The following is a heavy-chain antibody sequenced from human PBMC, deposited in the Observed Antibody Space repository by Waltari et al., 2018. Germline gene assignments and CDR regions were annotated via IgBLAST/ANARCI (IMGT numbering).Heavy chain of an antibody. D-gene: IGHD6-19*01. V-gene: IGHV3-23*01. CDR3: ANARYVSGWFVFGH. CDR1: GFTFSTYT. CDR2: ISDSVDSS. J-gene: IGHJ4*02. Sequence: EVQLLESGGGLVQPGGSLRLSCAASGFTFSTYTRSWVRQAPGKGLEWFSSISDSVDSSRYADSVKVRFTISRDNSKNTVFLQMNGLRDEETAVYYCANARYVSGWFVFGHWGLGTQVTVSS.